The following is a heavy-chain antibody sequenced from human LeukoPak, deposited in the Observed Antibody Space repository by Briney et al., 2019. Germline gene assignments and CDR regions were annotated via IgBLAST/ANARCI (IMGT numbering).Heavy chain of an antibody. CDR3: AKDLKTVTIGRLMDV. CDR1: GFTFSSYA. J-gene: IGHJ6*03. D-gene: IGHD4-17*01. CDR2: ISGSGGST. Sequence: PGGSLRLSCAASGFTFSSYAMSWVRQAPGKGLEWVSAISGSGGSTYYADSVKGRFAISRDNSKNTLYLQMNSLRAEDTAVYYCAKDLKTVTIGRLMDVWGKGTTVTVSS. V-gene: IGHV3-23*01.